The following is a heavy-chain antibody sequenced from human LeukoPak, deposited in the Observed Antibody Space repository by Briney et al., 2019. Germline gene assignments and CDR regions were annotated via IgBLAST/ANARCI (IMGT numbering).Heavy chain of an antibody. Sequence: SETLSLTCAVSGGPISSGGYSWSWIRQPPGKGLEWIGYIYRSGSTYYNPSLKSRVTISVDRSKNQFSLKLSSVTAADTAVYYCARAPQYYYDSSGYYDYWGQGTLVTVSS. CDR3: ARAPQYYYDSSGYYDY. D-gene: IGHD3-22*01. CDR2: IYRSGST. J-gene: IGHJ4*02. CDR1: GGPISSGGYS. V-gene: IGHV4-30-2*01.